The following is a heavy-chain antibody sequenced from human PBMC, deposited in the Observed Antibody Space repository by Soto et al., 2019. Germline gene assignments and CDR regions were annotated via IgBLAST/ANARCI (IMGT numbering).Heavy chain of an antibody. V-gene: IGHV1-69*01. CDR3: ARDEYYYDSSARGGYYYYYGMGV. CDR1: GGTFSSYA. D-gene: IGHD3-22*01. CDR2: IIPIFGTA. J-gene: IGHJ6*02. Sequence: QVQLVQSGAEVKKPGSSVKVSCKASGGTFSSYAISWVRQAPGQGLEWMGGIIPIFGTANYAQKFQGRVTITADESTSTAYMELSSLRSEDTVVYYCARDEYYYDSSARGGYYYYYGMGVWGQGTTVTVSS.